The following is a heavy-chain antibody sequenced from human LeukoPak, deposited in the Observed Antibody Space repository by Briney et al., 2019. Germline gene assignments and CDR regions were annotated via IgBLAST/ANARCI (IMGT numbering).Heavy chain of an antibody. Sequence: PGGSLRLSCAASGFTVSSNYISWVRQAPGKGLEWVSLIYTGGSTYYADSVKGRFTISRDNSKNTLYLQMNSLRAEDTAVYYCARVTTSGSYKFDNWGQGTLVTVSS. CDR2: IYTGGST. CDR3: ARVTTSGSYKFDN. J-gene: IGHJ4*02. V-gene: IGHV3-53*01. D-gene: IGHD3-10*01. CDR1: GFTVSSNY.